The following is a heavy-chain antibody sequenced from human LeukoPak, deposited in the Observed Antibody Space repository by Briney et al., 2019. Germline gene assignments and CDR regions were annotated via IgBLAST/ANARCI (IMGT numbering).Heavy chain of an antibody. V-gene: IGHV3-49*04. Sequence: GGSLRLSCTASGFTFGDYVMSWVRQAPGKGLEWVGFIRSRAYGGTTKNAASVKGRFTISRDDSRSIAYLQMNSLKTEDTAVYYCTRRYNYDSSGYYYVRDAFDIWGQGTMVTVSS. CDR1: GFTFGDYV. CDR3: TRRYNYDSSGYYYVRDAFDI. J-gene: IGHJ3*02. D-gene: IGHD3-22*01. CDR2: IRSRAYGGTT.